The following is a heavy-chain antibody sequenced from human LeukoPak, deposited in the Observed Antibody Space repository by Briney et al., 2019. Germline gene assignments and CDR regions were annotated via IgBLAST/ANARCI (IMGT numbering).Heavy chain of an antibody. V-gene: IGHV4-59*08. CDR3: ARHAGTVYFDY. J-gene: IGHJ4*02. Sequence: SETLSLTCTVSGGSISSYYWSWIRQPPGKGLEWIGYIYYSGSTNYNPSLKSRVTISVDTSKNQFSLELSSVTAADTAVYYCARHAGTVYFDYWGQGTLVTVSS. CDR1: GGSISSYY. D-gene: IGHD6-13*01. CDR2: IYYSGST.